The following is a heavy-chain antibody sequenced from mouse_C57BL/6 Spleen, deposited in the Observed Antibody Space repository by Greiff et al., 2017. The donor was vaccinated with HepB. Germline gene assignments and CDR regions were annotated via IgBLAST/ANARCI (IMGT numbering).Heavy chain of an antibody. D-gene: IGHD2-3*01. V-gene: IGHV1-85*01. CDR2: IYPRDGST. CDR1: GYTFTSYD. CDR3: ASSYDDYSYDEAMDY. J-gene: IGHJ4*01. Sequence: LVESGPELVKPGASVKLSCKASGYTFTSYDINWVKQRPGQGLEWIGWIYPRDGSTKYNEKFKGKDTLTVDTSSSTAYMELHSLTSEDSAVYFCASSYDDYSYDEAMDYWGQGTAVTVAA.